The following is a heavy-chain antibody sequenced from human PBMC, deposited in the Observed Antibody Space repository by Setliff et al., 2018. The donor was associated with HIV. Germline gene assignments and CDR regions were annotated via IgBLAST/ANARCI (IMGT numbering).Heavy chain of an antibody. CDR3: ARLSLSLVRGIINSGDRFFDY. J-gene: IGHJ4*02. CDR1: GASVNSNNYY. D-gene: IGHD3-10*01. CDR2: IYYSGTT. Sequence: SLTCTVSGASVNSNNYYWGWIRQPPGKGLEWIASIYYSGTTYYNPSLKSRVTISVDTSKNQFSLKLSSVTAADTAVYYCARLSLSLVRGIINSGDRFFDYWGQGSLVTSPQ. V-gene: IGHV4-39*01.